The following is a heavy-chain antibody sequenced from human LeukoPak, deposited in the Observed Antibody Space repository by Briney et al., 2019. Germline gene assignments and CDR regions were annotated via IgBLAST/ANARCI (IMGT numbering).Heavy chain of an antibody. CDR3: ARMPRFAELSYFDY. Sequence: KPGGSLRLFCAASGFIFSDYYMSWIRQAPGKGLEWVSYISSSGNTIYYADSVKGRFTISRDNAKNSLFLQMNGLRAEDTAVYYCARMPRFAELSYFDYWGQGTLVPVSS. CDR2: ISSSGNTI. V-gene: IGHV3-11*01. J-gene: IGHJ4*02. D-gene: IGHD3-10*01. CDR1: GFIFSDYY.